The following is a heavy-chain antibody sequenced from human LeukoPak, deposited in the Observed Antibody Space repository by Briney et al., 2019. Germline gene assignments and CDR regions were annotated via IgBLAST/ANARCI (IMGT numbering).Heavy chain of an antibody. D-gene: IGHD2-21*02. CDR1: GGTFSSYA. Sequence: SVKVSCKASGGTFSSYAISWVRQAPGQGLEWMGGIIPIFGTANYTQKFQGRVTITADESTSTAYMELSSLRSEDTAVYYCARAKTATIVVVTAILDIWGQGTMVTVSS. CDR3: ARAKTATIVVVTAILDI. CDR2: IIPIFGTA. J-gene: IGHJ3*02. V-gene: IGHV1-69*13.